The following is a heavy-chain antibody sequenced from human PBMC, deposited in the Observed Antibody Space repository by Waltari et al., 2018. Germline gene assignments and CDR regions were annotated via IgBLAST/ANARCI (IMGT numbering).Heavy chain of an antibody. CDR1: GGSFSGYY. CDR2: INHLGST. D-gene: IGHD3-10*01. J-gene: IGHJ4*02. Sequence: QVQLQQWGAGLLKPSEPLSLTCAVYGGSFSGYYWSWIRQPPGKGLEWIGEINHLGSTNYNPSLKSLVTISVDTSNNQFSLKLSSVTAADTAVYYCARGYYGSGSSDYWGQGTLVTVSS. CDR3: ARGYYGSGSSDY. V-gene: IGHV4-34*01.